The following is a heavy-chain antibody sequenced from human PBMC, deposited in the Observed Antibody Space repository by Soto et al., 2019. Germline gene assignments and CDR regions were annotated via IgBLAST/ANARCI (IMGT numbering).Heavy chain of an antibody. CDR3: ARGERNHDFWSGYFGRFDS. V-gene: IGHV1-3*01. CDR2: INAGHGDT. Sequence: QVQLVQSGTAVRKPGASVNVSCKASGYIITAYSIHWLRQAPGQRPELVGWINAGHGDTKYSKRLHDRVTISRDTSANTAYMELTSLRSEDTAVYYCARGERNHDFWSGYFGRFDSWGQGTLVTVSS. J-gene: IGHJ4*02. D-gene: IGHD3-3*01. CDR1: GYIITAYS.